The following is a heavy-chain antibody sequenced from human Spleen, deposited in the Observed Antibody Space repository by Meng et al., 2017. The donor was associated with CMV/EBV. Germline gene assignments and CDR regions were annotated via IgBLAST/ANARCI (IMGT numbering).Heavy chain of an antibody. J-gene: IGHJ5*02. CDR1: GFTFRNYD. CDR2: ISGSGVTM. CDR3: AKNPVDYADP. Sequence: GESLKISCAASGFTFRNYDMNWVRQAPGKGLEWVSFISGSGVTMYYVDSVKGRFTISRDNAKNSLYLQMNSLRAEDTALYYCAKNPVDYADPWGQGTLVTVSS. D-gene: IGHD4-17*01. V-gene: IGHV3-48*03.